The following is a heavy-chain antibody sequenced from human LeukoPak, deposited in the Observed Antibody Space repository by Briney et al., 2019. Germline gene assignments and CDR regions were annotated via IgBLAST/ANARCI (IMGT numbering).Heavy chain of an antibody. CDR2: INHSGNT. CDR3: ARRGAAAGTDDY. V-gene: IGHV4-34*01. Sequence: PSETLSLTCAVYGGSFSGYFWSWIRQPPGKGLEWIGEINHSGNTNYNPSLTSRVTISVDTSENQFSLKLSSVTAADTAVYYCARRGAAAGTDDYWGQGTLVTVSS. CDR1: GGSFSGYF. J-gene: IGHJ4*02. D-gene: IGHD6-13*01.